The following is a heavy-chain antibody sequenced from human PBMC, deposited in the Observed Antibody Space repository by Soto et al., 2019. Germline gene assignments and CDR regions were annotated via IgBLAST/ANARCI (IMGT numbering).Heavy chain of an antibody. V-gene: IGHV1-69*01. Sequence: QVQLVQSGAEVKKPGSSVKVSCKASGGTFSSYAISWVRQAPGQGLEWMGGIIPIFGTANYAQKFQGRVTITADESTSTAYMELSSLRSEDTAVYYCARERCSGGSCPIDYWGQGTLVTVSS. CDR1: GGTFSSYA. D-gene: IGHD2-15*01. J-gene: IGHJ4*02. CDR2: IIPIFGTA. CDR3: ARERCSGGSCPIDY.